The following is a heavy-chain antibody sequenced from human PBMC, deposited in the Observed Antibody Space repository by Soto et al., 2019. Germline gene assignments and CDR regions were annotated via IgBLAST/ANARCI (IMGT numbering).Heavy chain of an antibody. CDR3: TMQSLAFKMSYYFDY. CDR2: ISHDGNNK. Sequence: QVQLVESGGGVVQPGRSLRLSCAASGFTFSHYAMHWVRQAPGKGLEWVAVISHDGNNKYYADSVKGRFTISRDNSKNTLYLQMDSLRAKDTAMYYCTMQSLAFKMSYYFDYWGQGTLVTVSS. J-gene: IGHJ4*02. D-gene: IGHD6-19*01. V-gene: IGHV3-30-3*01. CDR1: GFTFSHYA.